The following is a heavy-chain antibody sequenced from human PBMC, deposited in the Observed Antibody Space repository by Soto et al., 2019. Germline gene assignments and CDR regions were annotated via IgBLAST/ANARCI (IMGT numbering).Heavy chain of an antibody. CDR3: AREGSEWFGEDYYYYYGMDV. V-gene: IGHV3-33*01. CDR2: IWYDGSNK. D-gene: IGHD3-10*01. CDR1: GFTFSSYG. Sequence: GGSLRLSCAASGFTFSSYGMHWVRQAPGKGLEWVAVIWYDGSNKYYADSVKGRFTISRDNSKNTLYLQMNSLRAEDTAVYYCAREGSEWFGEDYYYYYGMDVWGQGTTVTVSS. J-gene: IGHJ6*02.